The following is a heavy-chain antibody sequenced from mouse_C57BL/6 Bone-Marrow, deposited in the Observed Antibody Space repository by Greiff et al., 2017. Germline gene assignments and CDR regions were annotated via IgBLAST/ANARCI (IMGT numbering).Heavy chain of an antibody. CDR1: GFTFSSYT. J-gene: IGHJ1*03. D-gene: IGHD1-1*01. V-gene: IGHV5-9*01. Sequence: EVQLVESGGGLVKPGGSLKLSCAASGFTFSSYTMSWVRQAPEKRLQWVAAISGGGGNTYYPDSVKGRFTISRDNDKNILCLQMSSLRSEDTALYYCSRQVTTVLATKYFDVWGTGTTVTVSS. CDR2: ISGGGGNT. CDR3: SRQVTTVLATKYFDV.